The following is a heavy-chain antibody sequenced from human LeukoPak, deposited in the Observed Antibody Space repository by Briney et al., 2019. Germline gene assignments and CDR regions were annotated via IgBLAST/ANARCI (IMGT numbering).Heavy chain of an antibody. J-gene: IGHJ4*02. CDR1: GGSISSGGYS. CDR2: IYHSGST. D-gene: IGHD3-10*01. CDR3: ARGDYGSGSYPFLFDY. V-gene: IGHV4-30-2*01. Sequence: SQTLSLTCAVSGGSISSGGYSWSWIRQPPGKGLEWIGYIYHSGSTYYNPSLKSRVTISVDRSKNQFSLKLSSVTAADTAVYYCARGDYGSGSYPFLFDYWGQGTLATVSS.